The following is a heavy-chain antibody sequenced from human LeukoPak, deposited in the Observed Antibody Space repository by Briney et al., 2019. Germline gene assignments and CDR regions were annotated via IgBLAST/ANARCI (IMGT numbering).Heavy chain of an antibody. J-gene: IGHJ4*02. V-gene: IGHV4-4*02. CDR3: ARRDYYDNSDDNYHSFEY. D-gene: IGHD3-22*01. CDR2: VVHSGST. CDR1: GGSLSSNKW. Sequence: SETLSLTCAVSGGSLSSNKWWSWLRQAPGKGLEWLGEVVHSGSTNYNPSLKSRVTISVDKSKNQFSLRLNSVTAADTAVYYCARRDYYDNSDDNYHSFEYWGQGTLVTVSS.